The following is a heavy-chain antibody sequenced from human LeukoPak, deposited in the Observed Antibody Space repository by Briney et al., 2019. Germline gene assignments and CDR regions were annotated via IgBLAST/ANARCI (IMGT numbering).Heavy chain of an antibody. V-gene: IGHV4-30-4*01. CDR2: IYYSGST. Sequence: PSETVSLICTVSGGPISSGDYYWSWIRQPPGKGLEWIGYIYYSGSTYYNPSLKSRVTISVDTSKNQFSLKLSSVTAADTAVYYCARDPAKQRNYYDSSGLTPGSFDIWGQGTMVAVSS. D-gene: IGHD3-22*01. CDR1: GGPISSGDYY. CDR3: ARDPAKQRNYYDSSGLTPGSFDI. J-gene: IGHJ3*02.